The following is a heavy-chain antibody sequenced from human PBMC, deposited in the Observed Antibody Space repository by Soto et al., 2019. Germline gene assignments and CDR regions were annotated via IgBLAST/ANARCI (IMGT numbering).Heavy chain of an antibody. CDR1: GFTFSSYA. J-gene: IGHJ4*01. D-gene: IGHD3-16*01. CDR3: ARAYEGDYFDY. V-gene: IGHV3-30-3*01. CDR2: ISYDGSNK. Sequence: QVQLVESGGGVVQPGRSLRLSCAASGFTFSSYAMHWFRQAPGKGLEWVAVISYDGSNKYYADSVKGRFTISRDNSKNTLYLQMNSLRAEVTAVYYCARAYEGDYFDYWGHGTLVIVVS.